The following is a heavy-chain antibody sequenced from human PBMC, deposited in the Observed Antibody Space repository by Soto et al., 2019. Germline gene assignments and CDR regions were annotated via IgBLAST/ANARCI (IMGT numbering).Heavy chain of an antibody. CDR3: ARGLDIVLMVYASCAFDI. V-gene: IGHV4-34*01. Sequence: QVQLQQWGAGLLKPSETLSLTCAVYGGSFSGYYWSWIRQPPGKGLEWIGEINHSGSTNYNPSLKRRVTISVETSKNQFSLKLSSVTAADTAVYYCARGLDIVLMVYASCAFDIWGQGTMVTVSS. CDR1: GGSFSGYY. J-gene: IGHJ3*02. CDR2: INHSGST. D-gene: IGHD2-8*01.